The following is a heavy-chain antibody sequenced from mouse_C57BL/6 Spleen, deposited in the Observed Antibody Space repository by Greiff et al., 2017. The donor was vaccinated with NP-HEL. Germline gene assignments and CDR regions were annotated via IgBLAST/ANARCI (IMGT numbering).Heavy chain of an antibody. D-gene: IGHD1-1*01. J-gene: IGHJ1*03. CDR3: AIIYYYGSSYGYFDV. CDR1: GYTFTDYY. CDR2: IGPGSGST. V-gene: IGHV1-77*01. Sequence: QVQLQQSGAELVKPGASVKISCKASGYTFTDYYINWVKQRPGQGLEWIGKIGPGSGSTYYNEKFKGKATLTADKSSSTAYMQLSSLTSEDSAVYFCAIIYYYGSSYGYFDVWGTGTTVTVSS.